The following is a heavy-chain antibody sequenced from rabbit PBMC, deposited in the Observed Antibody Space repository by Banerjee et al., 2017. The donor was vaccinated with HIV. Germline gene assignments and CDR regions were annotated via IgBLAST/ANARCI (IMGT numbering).Heavy chain of an antibody. V-gene: IGHV1S45*01. D-gene: IGHD2-1*01. J-gene: IGHJ4*01. CDR1: GFSFSGSYW. CDR3: ARSYDDDADVGYYFNL. Sequence: QEQLVESGGGLVQPEGSLTLTCKASGFSFSGSYWISWVRQAPGKGLEWIGCIYGGDGTTSCATWAQGRFTISKTSSTTVTLQMTSLTAADTATYFCARSYDDDADVGYYFNLWGPGPLVTVS. CDR2: IYGGDGTT.